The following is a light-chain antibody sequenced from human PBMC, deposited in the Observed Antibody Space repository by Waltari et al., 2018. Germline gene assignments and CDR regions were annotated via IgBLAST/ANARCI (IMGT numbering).Light chain of an antibody. CDR3: QQYNNWPRT. CDR2: GAS. Sequence: EVVMTQSPATLSVSPGERATLSCRASQSVSSNLAWYQQKPGQAPRLLIYGASTRATGIPARFSGSGSGTELTLTISSLQSEDFAVYYCQQYNNWPRTFGGGTTVEIK. J-gene: IGKJ4*01. CDR1: QSVSSN. V-gene: IGKV3-15*01.